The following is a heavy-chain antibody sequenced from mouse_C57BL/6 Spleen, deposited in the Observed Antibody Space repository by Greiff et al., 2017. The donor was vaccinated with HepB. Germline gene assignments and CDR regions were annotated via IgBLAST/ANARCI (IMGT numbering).Heavy chain of an antibody. D-gene: IGHD2-4*01. V-gene: IGHV8-8*01. CDR2: IWWDDDK. J-gene: IGHJ1*03. CDR1: GFSLSTFGMG. CDR3: ARGGDYDAAWYFDV. Sequence: QVQLKESGPGILQPSQTLSLTCSFSGFSLSTFGMGVGWIRQPSGKGLEWLAHIWWDDDKYYNPALKSRHTISKDTSKNQIFLKIANVDTADTATYYCARGGDYDAAWYFDVWGTGTTVTVSS.